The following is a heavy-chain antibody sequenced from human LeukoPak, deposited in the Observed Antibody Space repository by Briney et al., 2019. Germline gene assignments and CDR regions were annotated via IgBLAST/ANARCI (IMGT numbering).Heavy chain of an antibody. V-gene: IGHV3-7*01. D-gene: IGHD3-22*01. J-gene: IGHJ4*02. CDR1: GFTFYNYW. Sequence: GGSLRLSCAASGFTFYNYWMSWVRQAPGKGLEWVANINQDQSHKYYLGSVEGRFTISRDNAKNSLYLQMDCLRAEDTAIYYCARVIGGYDTVDCWGQGSLVTVSS. CDR3: ARVIGGYDTVDC. CDR2: INQDQSHK.